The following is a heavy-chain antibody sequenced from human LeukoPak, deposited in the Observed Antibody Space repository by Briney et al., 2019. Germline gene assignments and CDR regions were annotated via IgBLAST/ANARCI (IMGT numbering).Heavy chain of an antibody. Sequence: GGSLRLSCAASGFTVSSNYMSWVRQAPGKGLEWVSVIYSGGSTYYADSVKGRFTISRDNAKNSLYLQMNSLRAEDTAVYYCARGSDFWSGYYNYWGQGTLVTVSS. J-gene: IGHJ4*02. CDR1: GFTVSSNY. CDR2: IYSGGST. V-gene: IGHV3-53*01. CDR3: ARGSDFWSGYYNY. D-gene: IGHD3-3*01.